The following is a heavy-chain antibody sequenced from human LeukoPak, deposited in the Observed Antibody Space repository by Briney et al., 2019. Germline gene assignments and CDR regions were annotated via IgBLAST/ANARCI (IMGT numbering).Heavy chain of an antibody. V-gene: IGHV3-66*01. D-gene: IGHD7-27*01. CDR3: ARDLGITY. CDR2: IYTGGST. CDR1: GFTFSNYA. Sequence: GGSLRLSCAASGFTFSNYAMSWVRQAPGKGLEWVSVIYTGGSTYYADSVKGRFTISRDNSKNTLYLQMNSLRAEDTAVYYCARDLGITYWGQGTLVTVSS. J-gene: IGHJ4*02.